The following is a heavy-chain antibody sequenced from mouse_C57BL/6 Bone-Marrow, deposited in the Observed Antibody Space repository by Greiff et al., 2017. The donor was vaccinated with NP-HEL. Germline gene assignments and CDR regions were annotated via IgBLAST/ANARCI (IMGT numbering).Heavy chain of an antibody. CDR2: IDPETGGT. Sequence: QVQLQQSGAELVRPGASVTLSCKASGYTFTDYEMHWVKQTPVHGLEWIGAIDPETGGTAYNQKFQGKAILTADKSSSTAYMELRSLTSEDSAVYYCTRAGYGSSYGWYFDVWGTGTTVTVSS. CDR3: TRAGYGSSYGWYFDV. J-gene: IGHJ1*03. D-gene: IGHD1-1*01. CDR1: GYTFTDYE. V-gene: IGHV1-15*01.